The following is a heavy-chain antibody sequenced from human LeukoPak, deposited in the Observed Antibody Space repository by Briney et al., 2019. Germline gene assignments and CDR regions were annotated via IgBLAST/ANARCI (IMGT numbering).Heavy chain of an antibody. D-gene: IGHD3-22*01. CDR3: ARDRINMMVLVHDSGLDL. J-gene: IGHJ5*02. CDR1: GFTLREYG. CDR2: VSYEGSDR. Sequence: GGSLRLSCAASGFTLREYGIHWVRQAPGKGREWVAVVSYEGSDRYYADSVHGRFTLSRDISSDTVALQMNSLRVDDTAVYFCARDRINMMVLVHDSGLDLWGQGTLVTVAS. V-gene: IGHV3-30*01.